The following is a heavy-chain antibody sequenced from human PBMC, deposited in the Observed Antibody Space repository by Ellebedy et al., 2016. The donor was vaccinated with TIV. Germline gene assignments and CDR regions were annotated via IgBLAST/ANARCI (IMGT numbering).Heavy chain of an antibody. V-gene: IGHV2-5*02. J-gene: IGHJ3*02. CDR1: GFSLSTSGVG. CDR2: IYWDDDK. D-gene: IGHD3-3*01. Sequence: SGPTLVXPTQTLTLTCTFSGFSLSTSGVGVGWIRQPPGKALEWLAFIYWDDDKRYSPSLESRLTITKDTSKNQVVLTMTNMGPVDTATYYCAHGSGYPISGAFHIWGQGTMVTVSS. CDR3: AHGSGYPISGAFHI.